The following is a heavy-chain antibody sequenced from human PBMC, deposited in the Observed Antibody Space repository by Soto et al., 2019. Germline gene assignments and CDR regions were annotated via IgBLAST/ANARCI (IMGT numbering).Heavy chain of an antibody. CDR1: GGSISSYY. V-gene: IGHV4-59*01. CDR3: ARGYSGYDSLYYFDY. CDR2: IYYSGST. J-gene: IGHJ4*02. Sequence: SETLSLTCTVSGGSISSYYWSWIRQPPGKGLEWIGYIYYSGSTNYNPSLKSRVTISVDTSKNQFSLKLSSVTAADTAVYYCARGYSGYDSLYYFDYWGQGTLVTVSS. D-gene: IGHD5-12*01.